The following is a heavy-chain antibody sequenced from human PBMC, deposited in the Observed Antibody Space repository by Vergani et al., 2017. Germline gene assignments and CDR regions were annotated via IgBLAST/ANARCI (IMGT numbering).Heavy chain of an antibody. CDR1: GFSLSTTGMR. J-gene: IGHJ4*02. CDR3: ARMSNFYDSSGYPFDY. D-gene: IGHD3-22*01. V-gene: IGHV2-70*04. Sequence: QVTLKESGPALVKPTQTLTLTCTFSGFSLSTTGMRVSWIRQPPGKALEWLARIDWDDDKFYSTSLKTRLTISKDTSKNQVVLTMTNMYPVDTATYYCARMSNFYDSSGYPFDYWGQGTLVTVSS. CDR2: IDWDDDK.